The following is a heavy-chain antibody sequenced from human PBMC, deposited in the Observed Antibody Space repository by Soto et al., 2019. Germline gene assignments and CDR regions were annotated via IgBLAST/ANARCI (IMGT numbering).Heavy chain of an antibody. Sequence: ASVKVSCKASGGTFSSYAISWVRQAPGQGLEWMGGIIPIFGTANYAQKFQGRVTITADASTSTAYMGLRSLRSDDTAVYYCARDVVGLYYYYGMDVWGQGTTVTVSS. J-gene: IGHJ6*02. V-gene: IGHV1-69*13. CDR3: ARDVVGLYYYYGMDV. D-gene: IGHD1-26*01. CDR2: IIPIFGTA. CDR1: GGTFSSYA.